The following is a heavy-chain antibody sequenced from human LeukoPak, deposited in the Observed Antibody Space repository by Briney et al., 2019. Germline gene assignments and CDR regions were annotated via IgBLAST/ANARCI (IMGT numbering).Heavy chain of an antibody. CDR3: ARPRISYYYDSSGYWASFDY. V-gene: IGHV5-51*01. CDR2: IYPGDSDT. J-gene: IGHJ4*02. Sequence: GESLKISCKGSGYSFTSYWIGWVRQMPGKGLEWMGIIYPGDSDTRYSPSFQGQVTISADKSISTAYLQWSSLKASDTAMYYCARPRISYYYDSSGYWASFDYWGQGTLVTVSS. CDR1: GYSFTSYW. D-gene: IGHD3-22*01.